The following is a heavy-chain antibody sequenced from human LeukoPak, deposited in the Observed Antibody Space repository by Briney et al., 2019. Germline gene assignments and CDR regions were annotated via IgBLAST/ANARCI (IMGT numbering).Heavy chain of an antibody. CDR3: ARVKIDSSGYLDAFDI. V-gene: IGHV4-59*01. D-gene: IGHD3-22*01. J-gene: IGHJ3*02. CDR2: IYYSGST. Sequence: SETLSLTCTVSGVSISSYYWSWIRQPPGKGLEWSGYIYYSGSTNYNPSLKSRVTISVDTSKNQFSLKLSSVTAADTAVYYCARVKIDSSGYLDAFDIWGQGTMVTVSS. CDR1: GVSISSYY.